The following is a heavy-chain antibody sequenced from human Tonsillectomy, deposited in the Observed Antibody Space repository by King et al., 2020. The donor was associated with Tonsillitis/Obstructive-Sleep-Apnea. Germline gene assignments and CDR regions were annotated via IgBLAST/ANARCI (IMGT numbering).Heavy chain of an antibody. J-gene: IGHJ4*02. D-gene: IGHD7-27*01. V-gene: IGHV4-34*01. CDR1: GGSFSGYN. CDR2: INHSGIT. CDR3: AGQNLWGYYFDY. Sequence: VQLQQWGAGLLKPSETLSLTCAVYGGSFSGYNWTWIRQPPGKGLEWIGEINHSGITTYDPSLKSRVTISLDTSKNQFSLKLSPVTAADTAVYYCAGQNLWGYYFDYWGQGTPVTVSS.